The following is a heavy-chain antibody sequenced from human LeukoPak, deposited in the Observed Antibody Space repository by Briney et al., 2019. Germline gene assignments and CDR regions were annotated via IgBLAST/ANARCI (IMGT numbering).Heavy chain of an antibody. J-gene: IGHJ5*02. CDR2: IYYSGST. D-gene: IGHD3-3*01. V-gene: IGHV4-59*08. Sequence: ASETLSLTCTVSGGSISSYYWSWIRQPPGKGLEWIGYIYYSGSTNYNPSLKSRVTISVDTSKNQFSLKLSSVTAADTAVYYCGGSGENGLDPWGQGTLVTVSS. CDR3: GGSGENGLDP. CDR1: GGSISSYY.